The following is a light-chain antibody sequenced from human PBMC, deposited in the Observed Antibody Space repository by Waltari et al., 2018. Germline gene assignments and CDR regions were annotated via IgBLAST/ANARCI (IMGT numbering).Light chain of an antibody. Sequence: QSALTPPSPVPRSTGPSIPISGTGPSTGFGGYYSGSWYQQHPGKAPQLMIYDVSNRPSGVANRSAGSKAGNTAFLTIAVQQAEDEADYYCSSYRSSSPVVFGGGTKLTVL. V-gene: IGLV2-14*01. CDR1: STGFGGYYS. J-gene: IGLJ2*01. CDR3: SSYRSSSPVV. CDR2: DVS.